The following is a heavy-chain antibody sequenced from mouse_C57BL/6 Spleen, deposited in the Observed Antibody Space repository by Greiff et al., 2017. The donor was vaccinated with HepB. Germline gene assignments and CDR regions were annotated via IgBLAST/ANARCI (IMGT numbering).Heavy chain of an antibody. Sequence: QVQLQQSGAELVRPGASVTLSCKASGYTFTDYEMHWVKQTPVHGLEWIGAIDPETGGTAYNQKFKGKAILTADKSSSTAYMELRSLTSEDSAVYYCTRTEWLPYFDYWGQGTTLTVSS. CDR3: TRTEWLPYFDY. D-gene: IGHD2-2*01. V-gene: IGHV1-15*01. CDR1: GYTFTDYE. CDR2: IDPETGGT. J-gene: IGHJ2*01.